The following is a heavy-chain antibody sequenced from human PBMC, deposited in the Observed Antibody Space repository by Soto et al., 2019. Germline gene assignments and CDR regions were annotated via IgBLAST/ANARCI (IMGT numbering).Heavy chain of an antibody. V-gene: IGHV3-30*18. D-gene: IGHD6-6*01. CDR1: GFSFSSYG. Sequence: LSLSCAASGFSFSSYGMHWVRQAPGRGLEWVTVISNDGNRKYYGESVKGRFSVSRDNDKDTLYLQMNGLRPEDTGVYYCAKDRRQLSALDMWGQGTTVTVSS. CDR2: ISNDGNRK. J-gene: IGHJ3*02. CDR3: AKDRRQLSALDM.